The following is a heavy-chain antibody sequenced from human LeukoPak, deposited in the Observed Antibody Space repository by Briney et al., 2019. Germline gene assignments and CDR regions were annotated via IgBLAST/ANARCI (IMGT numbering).Heavy chain of an antibody. D-gene: IGHD4-11*01. CDR1: GFTFSSYA. CDR2: FITYNGNT. J-gene: IGHJ6*03. Sequence: ASVKVSCKCSGFTFSSYAITWVRQAPGQGLEWMGWFITYNGNTNYAQQFQGRVTMTIDMSTSTAYMELRSLRSDHTAVYYCAKTTVTSEEYSYFYMDVWGRGTTVTVSS. CDR3: AKTTVTSEEYSYFYMDV. V-gene: IGHV1-18*01.